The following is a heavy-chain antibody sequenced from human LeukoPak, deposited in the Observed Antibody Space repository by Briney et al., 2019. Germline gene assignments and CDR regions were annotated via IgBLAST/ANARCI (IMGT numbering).Heavy chain of an antibody. Sequence: PSQTLSLTCTVSGGSISSGSYYWSWIRQPAGKGLEWIGRIYTSGSSNYNPSLESRVTISVDTSKNQFSLKLSSVTAADTAVYYCAGGMRDGYNKWFDPWGQGTLVTVSS. CDR3: AGGMRDGYNKWFDP. CDR2: IYTSGSS. CDR1: GGSISSGSYY. J-gene: IGHJ5*02. V-gene: IGHV4-61*02. D-gene: IGHD5-24*01.